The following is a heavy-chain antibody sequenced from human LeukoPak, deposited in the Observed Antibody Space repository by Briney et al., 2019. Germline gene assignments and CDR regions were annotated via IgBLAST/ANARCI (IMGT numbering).Heavy chain of an antibody. Sequence: SGFXXXSYAMGWVRQPPGKGLEWVSAISGSGANTYYADSVKGRFTISRDNSKNTLSLQMNTLRTDDTAVYYCAKGRALEVVAAFNYWGQGTVVTVSS. V-gene: IGHV3-23*01. D-gene: IGHD2-15*01. CDR3: AKGRALEVVAAFNY. J-gene: IGHJ4*02. CDR2: ISGSGANT. CDR1: GFXXXSYA.